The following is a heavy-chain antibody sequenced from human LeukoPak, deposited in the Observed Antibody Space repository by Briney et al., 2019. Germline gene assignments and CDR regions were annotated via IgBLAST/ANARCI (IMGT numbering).Heavy chain of an antibody. V-gene: IGHV3-23*01. CDR3: AKGNSGSPIPMFDP. J-gene: IGHJ5*02. CDR1: GFTFSQYA. Sequence: PGRSLRLSCAASGFTFSQYAMSWVRQAPGKGLEWVSAISGSGGSTYYADSVKGRFTISRDNSKNTLYLQMNSLRAEDTAVYYCAKGNSGSPIPMFDPWGQGTLVTVSS. D-gene: IGHD1-26*01. CDR2: ISGSGGST.